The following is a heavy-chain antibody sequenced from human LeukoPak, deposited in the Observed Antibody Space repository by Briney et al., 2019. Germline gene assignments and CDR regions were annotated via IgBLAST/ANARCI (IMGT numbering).Heavy chain of an antibody. V-gene: IGHV3-30*04. CDR2: ISYDGNNK. Sequence: GGSLRLSCAASGFTFSSYAMHWVRQAPGKGLEWVAVISYDGNNKYYADSVKGRFTISRDNAKNSLYLQMNSLRAEDTAVYYCARKNGLDYWGQGTLVTVSS. CDR3: ARKNGLDY. J-gene: IGHJ4*02. CDR1: GFTFSSYA.